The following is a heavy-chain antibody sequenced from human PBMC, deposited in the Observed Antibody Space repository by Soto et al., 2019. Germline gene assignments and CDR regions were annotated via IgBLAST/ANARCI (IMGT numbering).Heavy chain of an antibody. CDR1: GGSISSGGYS. CDR3: ARVTDYSNNPDLNYYYYGMDV. D-gene: IGHD4-4*01. V-gene: IGHV4-30-2*01. Sequence: QLQLQESGSGLVKPSQTLSLTCAVSGGSISSGGYSWSWIRQPPGKGLEWIGYIYHSGSTYYNPSLKSRVTISVDRSKNQFSLKLSSVTAADTAVYYCARVTDYSNNPDLNYYYYGMDVWGQGTTVTVSS. CDR2: IYHSGST. J-gene: IGHJ6*02.